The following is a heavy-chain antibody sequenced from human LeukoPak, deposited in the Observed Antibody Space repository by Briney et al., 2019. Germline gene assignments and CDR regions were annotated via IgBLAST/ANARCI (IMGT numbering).Heavy chain of an antibody. CDR2: ISAYNGNT. Sequence: GGSLRLSCAASGFTFSSYGISWVRQAPGQGLEWMGWISAYNGNTNYAQKLQGRVTMTTDTSTSTAYMELRSLRSDDTAVYYCARTTYYYDSSGSLDYWGQGTLVTVSS. CDR1: GFTFSSYG. CDR3: ARTTYYYDSSGSLDY. J-gene: IGHJ4*02. D-gene: IGHD3-22*01. V-gene: IGHV1-18*01.